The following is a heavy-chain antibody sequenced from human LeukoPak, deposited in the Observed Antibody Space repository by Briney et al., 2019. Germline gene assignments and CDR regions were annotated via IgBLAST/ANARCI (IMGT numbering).Heavy chain of an antibody. CDR3: ARAVGAKKPDAFDI. D-gene: IGHD1-26*01. CDR1: GGSISSYY. Sequence: PSETLSLTCTVSGGSISSYYWGWVRQPPGKGLEWIGSIYFTGSTYYNPSLKSRVTISVDTSKNQLSLKLSSVTAADTAVYYCARAVGAKKPDAFDIWGQGTMVTVSS. J-gene: IGHJ3*02. CDR2: IYFTGST. V-gene: IGHV4-39*02.